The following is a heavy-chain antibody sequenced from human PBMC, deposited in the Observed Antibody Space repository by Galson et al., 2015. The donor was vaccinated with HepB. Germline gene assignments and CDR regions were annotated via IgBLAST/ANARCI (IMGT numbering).Heavy chain of an antibody. J-gene: IGHJ6*03. CDR2: IIPIFGAD. CDR3: ARSYAADHGDLRYSYYYMDV. V-gene: IGHV1-69*13. Sequence: SVKVSCKASGGTFSSYAISWVRQAPGQGLEWMGGIIPIFGADHYAQKFQGRVTISADESTSTAYMKMRSLRSEDTAVYYCARSYAADHGDLRYSYYYMDVWGKGTTVTVSS. CDR1: GGTFSSYA. D-gene: IGHD4-17*01.